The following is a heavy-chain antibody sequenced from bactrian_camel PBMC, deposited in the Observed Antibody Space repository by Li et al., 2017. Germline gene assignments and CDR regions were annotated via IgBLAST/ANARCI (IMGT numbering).Heavy chain of an antibody. V-gene: IGHV3S1*01. CDR1: GYTYSGYC. CDR2: IELDGSIS. CDR3: GAESGTCGTWEMVGY. J-gene: IGHJ6*01. Sequence: QVQLVESGGDSVQAGGSLRLSCAASGYTYSGYCMGWFRQAPGKEREDVAVIELDGSISYGDFVKGRFAISKDNAKNTLYLQMNDLKPEDTAMYYCGAESGTCGTWEMVGYWGQGTQVTVS. D-gene: IGHD1*01.